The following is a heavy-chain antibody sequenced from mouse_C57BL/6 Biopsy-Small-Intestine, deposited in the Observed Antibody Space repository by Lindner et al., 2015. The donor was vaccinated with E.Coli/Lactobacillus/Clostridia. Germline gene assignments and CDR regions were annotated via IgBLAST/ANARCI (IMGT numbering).Heavy chain of an antibody. D-gene: IGHD1-1*01. CDR1: GYTLPRYY. V-gene: IGHV1-64*01. Sequence: SVKVSCKASGYTLPRYYMHWVRQAPGQGPEWMGIFNPTSSSTTYSQMFQGRVTMTGDTSTSTVYMELNNLRSEDTAIYYCARGRATSGYYRPYFDYWG. J-gene: IGHJ2*01. CDR3: ARGRATSGYYRPYFDY. CDR2: FNPTSSST.